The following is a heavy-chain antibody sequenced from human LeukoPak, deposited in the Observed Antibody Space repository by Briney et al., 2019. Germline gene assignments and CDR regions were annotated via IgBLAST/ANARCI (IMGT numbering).Heavy chain of an antibody. D-gene: IGHD6-13*01. CDR2: ISCYGSNK. J-gene: IGHJ1*01. V-gene: IGHV3-30*04. CDR3: ARDGAAADAEYFQH. CDR1: GFTFSSYA. Sequence: PGRSLRLSCAASGFTFSSYAMHWVRQAPGKGLEWVAVISCYGSNKYYADSVKGRFTISRDNSKNTLYLQMNSLRAEDTAVYYCARDGAAADAEYFQHWGQGTLVTVSS.